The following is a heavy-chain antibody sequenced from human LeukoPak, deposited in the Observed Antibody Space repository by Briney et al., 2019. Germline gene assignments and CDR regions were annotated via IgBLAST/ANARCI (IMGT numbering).Heavy chain of an antibody. CDR3: AKVPISFGSGLLRFDP. CDR2: ISGSGGST. Sequence: PGGSLRLSCAASGFTFSSYAMSWVRQAPGKGLEWVSAISGSGGSTYYADSVKGRFTISRDNSKNTLYLQMNSLRAEDTAVYYCAKVPISFGSGLLRFDPWGQGTLVTVSS. CDR1: GFTFSSYA. D-gene: IGHD6-19*01. V-gene: IGHV3-23*01. J-gene: IGHJ5*02.